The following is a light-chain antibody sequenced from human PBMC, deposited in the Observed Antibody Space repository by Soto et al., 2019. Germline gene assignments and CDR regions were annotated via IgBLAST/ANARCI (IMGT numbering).Light chain of an antibody. CDR3: QKFNAVPT. CDR1: QAISNY. J-gene: IGKJ4*01. V-gene: IGKV1-27*01. CDR2: AAS. Sequence: DIQMTQSPSSLSASVGDRVTITCRASQAISNYLAWYQQKPGKVHTLLIYAASTLQSGVPSRFSGSGSGTAFTLTISSLQPEDAATYYCQKFNAVPTFGGGTKVEI.